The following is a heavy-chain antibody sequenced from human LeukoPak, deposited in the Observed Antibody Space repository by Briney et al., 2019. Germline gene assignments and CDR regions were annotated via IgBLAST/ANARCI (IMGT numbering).Heavy chain of an antibody. J-gene: IGHJ3*02. CDR1: GGSISSYY. Sequence: SETLSLTCTVSGGSISSYYWSWIRQPPGKGLEWIGYINYSGSTNYNPSLKSRVTISVDTSKNQFSLKLSSVTAADTAVYYCARDVVGAFDIWGQGTMVTVSS. CDR2: INYSGST. D-gene: IGHD1-26*01. CDR3: ARDVVGAFDI. V-gene: IGHV4-59*01.